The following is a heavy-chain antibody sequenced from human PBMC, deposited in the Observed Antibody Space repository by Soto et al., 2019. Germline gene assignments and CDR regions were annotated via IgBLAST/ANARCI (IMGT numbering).Heavy chain of an antibody. D-gene: IGHD3-9*01. J-gene: IGHJ4*02. V-gene: IGHV1-2*04. CDR1: GYTFTGYY. CDR3: AREGRGYDILTGYYYYFDY. CDR2: INPNSGGT. Sequence: ASVKVSCKASGYTFTGYYMHWVRQAPGQGLEWMGWINPNSGGTNYAQKFQGWVTMTRDTSISTAYMELSRLRSDDTAVYYCAREGRGYDILTGYYYYFDYWGQGTLVTVSS.